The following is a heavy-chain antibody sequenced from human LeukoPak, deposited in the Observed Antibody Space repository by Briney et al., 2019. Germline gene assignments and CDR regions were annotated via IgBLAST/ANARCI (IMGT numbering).Heavy chain of an antibody. CDR1: GDSINGYY. J-gene: IGHJ4*02. Sequence: SETLSLTCTVSGDSINGYYWTWIRQPAGKGMEWIGRIHITRSTRYTPSLQSRVTMSVDTSKNQFSLKLSSVTAADTAVYFCARGRDDTGYSGDYHFDYWGQGILVAVSS. CDR3: ARGRDDTGYSGDYHFDY. D-gene: IGHD3-22*01. V-gene: IGHV4-4*07. CDR2: IHITRST.